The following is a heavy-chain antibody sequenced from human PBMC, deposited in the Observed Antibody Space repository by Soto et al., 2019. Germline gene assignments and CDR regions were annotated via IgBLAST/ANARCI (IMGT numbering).Heavy chain of an antibody. CDR1: GGTFSSYT. CDR2: IIPILGIA. V-gene: IGHV1-69*02. Sequence: QVQLVQSGAEVKKPGSSLKVSCKASGGTFSSYTISWVRQAPGQGLEWMGRIIPILGIANYAQKFQGRVTITADKSTSTAYMELSSLRSEDTAVYYCASITGTTGLRDYWGQGTLVTVSS. J-gene: IGHJ4*02. CDR3: ASITGTTGLRDY. D-gene: IGHD1-7*01.